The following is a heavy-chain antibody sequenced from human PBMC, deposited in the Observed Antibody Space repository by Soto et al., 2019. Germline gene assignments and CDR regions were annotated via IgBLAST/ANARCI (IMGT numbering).Heavy chain of an antibody. V-gene: IGHV3-33*06. CDR3: AKDATYYYGSGSYYERYYFDY. CDR2: IWYDGSNK. Sequence: GGSLRLSCAASGFTFSSYGMHWVRQAPGKGLEWVAVIWYDGSNKYYADSVKGRFTISRDNSKNTLYLQMNSLRAEDTAVYYCAKDATYYYGSGSYYERYYFDYWGQGTLVTVSS. CDR1: GFTFSSYG. D-gene: IGHD3-10*01. J-gene: IGHJ4*02.